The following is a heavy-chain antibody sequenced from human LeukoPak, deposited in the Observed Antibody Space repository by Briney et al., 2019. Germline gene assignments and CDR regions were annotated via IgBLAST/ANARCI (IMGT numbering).Heavy chain of an antibody. V-gene: IGHV3-21*01. CDR3: ARVEVVTGLEEYFDL. D-gene: IGHD2-15*01. J-gene: IGHJ2*01. CDR1: GFTFSSYS. CDR2: ISSSSSYI. Sequence: PGGSLRLSCAASGFTFSSYSMNWVRQAPGKGLEWVSSISSSSSYIYYADSVKGRFTISRDNAKNSLYLQMNSLRAEDTAVYCCARVEVVTGLEEYFDLWGRGTLVTVSS.